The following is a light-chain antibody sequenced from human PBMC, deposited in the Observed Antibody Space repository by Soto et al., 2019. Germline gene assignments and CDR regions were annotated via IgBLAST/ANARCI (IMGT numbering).Light chain of an antibody. Sequence: QSVLTQPASVSGSPGQSITISCTGTSSDVGGYNYVSWYQQHPGKAPKLMIYEVSNRPSGVSNRFSGSKSGNTASLTISGLQAEDEVDYYCSSYTSSTSLPVFGSGP. J-gene: IGLJ1*01. CDR1: SSDVGGYNY. CDR3: SSYTSSTSLPV. V-gene: IGLV2-14*01. CDR2: EVS.